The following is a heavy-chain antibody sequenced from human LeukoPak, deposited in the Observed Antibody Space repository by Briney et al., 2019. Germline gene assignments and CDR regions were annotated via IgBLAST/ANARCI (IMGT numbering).Heavy chain of an antibody. V-gene: IGHV3-30*18. D-gene: IGHD1-26*01. CDR2: ISYDGSNK. CDR1: GFTFSSYG. Sequence: GGSLRLTCVASGFTFSSYGMHWVRQAPGKGLEWVAVISYDGSNKYYADSVKGRFTISRDNPKNTLYLQMNSLRAEDTAVYYCAKDGSYYDYFDYWGQGTLVTVSS. CDR3: AKDGSYYDYFDY. J-gene: IGHJ4*02.